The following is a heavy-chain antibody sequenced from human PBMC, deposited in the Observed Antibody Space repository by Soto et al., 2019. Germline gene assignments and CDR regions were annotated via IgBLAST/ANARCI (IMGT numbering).Heavy chain of an antibody. Sequence: WETLSLTCTVSGGSISSSDYYWGWIRQPPGKGLEWIGSIYYSGSTYYSPSLKSRVTISVDTSKNQFSLKLGSVTAADTAVYYCARRGGGSYLDFDYWGQGTLVTVSS. CDR1: GGSISSSDYY. CDR2: IYYSGST. D-gene: IGHD1-26*01. CDR3: ARRGGGSYLDFDY. J-gene: IGHJ4*02. V-gene: IGHV4-39*01.